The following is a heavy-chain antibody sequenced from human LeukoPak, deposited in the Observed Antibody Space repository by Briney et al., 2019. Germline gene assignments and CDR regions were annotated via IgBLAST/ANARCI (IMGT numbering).Heavy chain of an antibody. J-gene: IGHJ4*02. CDR1: GDSMSGSY. Sequence: SETLSLTCTVSGDSMSGSYWSWLRQPPGKGLEWLGYVNSGSTTYNPSLESRVRMSIDTSKSQFSLKLSSVTTADTAVYYCARHYAYYGSGNFDREDYFEYWGQGTLVTVSS. V-gene: IGHV4-59*01. D-gene: IGHD3-10*01. CDR2: VNSGST. CDR3: ARHYAYYGSGNFDREDYFEY.